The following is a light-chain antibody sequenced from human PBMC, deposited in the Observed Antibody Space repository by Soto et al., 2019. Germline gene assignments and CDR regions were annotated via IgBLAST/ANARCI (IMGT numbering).Light chain of an antibody. Sequence: EIVLTQSPGTLSLSPGEGATLSCRTSQSVRSNFLAWYQQKPGQAPRLLIYGASTTAIGIPDRFSGSGSGTDFTLTISRLEPEDRAVYYCQQYGSSFWTFGQGTKVEIK. J-gene: IGKJ1*01. CDR3: QQYGSSFWT. CDR1: QSVRSNF. V-gene: IGKV3-20*01. CDR2: GAS.